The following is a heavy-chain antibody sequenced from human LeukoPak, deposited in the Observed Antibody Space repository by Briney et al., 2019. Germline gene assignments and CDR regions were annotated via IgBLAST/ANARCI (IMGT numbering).Heavy chain of an antibody. V-gene: IGHV1-69*01. J-gene: IGHJ4*02. CDR2: IIPIFGTA. Sequence: SVKVSCKASGGTFISYAISWVRQAPGQGLEWMGGIIPIFGTANYAQKFQGRVTITADESTSTAYMELSSLRSEDTAVYYCAREAPDSSGYYDGVYRGQGTLVTVSS. CDR1: GGTFISYA. CDR3: AREAPDSSGYYDGVY. D-gene: IGHD3-22*01.